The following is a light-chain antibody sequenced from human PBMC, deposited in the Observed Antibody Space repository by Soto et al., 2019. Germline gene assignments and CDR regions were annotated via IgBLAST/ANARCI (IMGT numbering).Light chain of an antibody. CDR2: GAS. CDR1: QSVSSSY. J-gene: IGKJ5*01. Sequence: EIVLTQSPGTLSLSPGERATLSCRASQSVSSSYLAWYQQKPGQAPRLLIYGASSRATGIPDRFSGSGSGTDFTLTISRLEPEDLAVYYCQPYGSSPPITFGQGTRLEIK. CDR3: QPYGSSPPIT. V-gene: IGKV3-20*01.